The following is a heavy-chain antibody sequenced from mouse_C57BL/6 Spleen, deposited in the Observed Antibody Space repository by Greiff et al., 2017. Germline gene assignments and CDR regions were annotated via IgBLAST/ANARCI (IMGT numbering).Heavy chain of an antibody. CDR2: IHPSGSDT. CDR3: AIGAQVYFDY. J-gene: IGHJ2*01. CDR1: GYTFTSYW. D-gene: IGHD3-2*02. V-gene: IGHV1-74*01. Sequence: QVQLKQSGAELVKPGASVKVSCKASGYTFTSYWMHWVKQRPGQGLEWIGRIHPSGSDTNYNQKFKGKATLTVDKSSSTAYMQLSSLTSEDSAVYYCAIGAQVYFDYWGQGTTLTVSS.